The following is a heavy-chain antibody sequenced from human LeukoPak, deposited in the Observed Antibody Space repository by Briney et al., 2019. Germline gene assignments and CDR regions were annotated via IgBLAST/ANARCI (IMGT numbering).Heavy chain of an antibody. CDR2: IYYSGST. CDR3: ARSPGGFDY. Sequence: SETLSLTCTVSGGSISSYYWSWIRQPPGKGLEWIGYIYYSGSTNYNPSLRSRVTISVDTSKNQFSLKLSSVAAADTAVYYCARSPGGFDYWGQGTLVTVSS. D-gene: IGHD3-10*01. V-gene: IGHV4-59*01. CDR1: GGSISSYY. J-gene: IGHJ4*02.